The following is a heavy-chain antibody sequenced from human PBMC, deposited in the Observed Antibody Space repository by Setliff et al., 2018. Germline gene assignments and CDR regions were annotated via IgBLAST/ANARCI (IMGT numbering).Heavy chain of an antibody. V-gene: IGHV4-39*01. Sequence: SETLSLTCTVSGGSISSSSYYWGWIRQPPGKGLEWIGSMYYSGSTYYNPSLKSRVTISVDTSKNQFSLKLSSVTAADTAVYYCARLHYDYVWGSYRTSDYYYYYYMDVWGKGTTVTVSS. J-gene: IGHJ6*03. D-gene: IGHD3-16*02. CDR1: GGSISSSSYY. CDR2: MYYSGST. CDR3: ARLHYDYVWGSYRTSDYYYYYYMDV.